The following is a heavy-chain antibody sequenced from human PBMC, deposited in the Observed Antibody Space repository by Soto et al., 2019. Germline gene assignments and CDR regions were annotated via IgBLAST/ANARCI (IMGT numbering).Heavy chain of an antibody. J-gene: IGHJ4*02. Sequence: SETLSLTCAVYGGSFNGYYWSWIRQPPGKGLEWIGEINHSGSTNYNPSLKSRVTISVDTSKNQFSLKVSSVTAAGTAVYYCARRAVAGTFDYWGQGILVTVSS. CDR2: INHSGST. V-gene: IGHV4-34*01. D-gene: IGHD6-19*01. CDR1: GGSFNGYY. CDR3: ARRAVAGTFDY.